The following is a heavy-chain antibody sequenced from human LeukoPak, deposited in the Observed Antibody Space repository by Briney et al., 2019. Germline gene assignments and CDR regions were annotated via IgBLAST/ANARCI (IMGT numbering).Heavy chain of an antibody. CDR2: INHSGST. CDR1: GGSFSGYY. CDR3: ARSSGWPIDY. D-gene: IGHD6-19*01. Sequence: PSETLSLTCAVYGGSFSGYYWSWIRQPPGKGLEWIGEINHSGSTNYNPSLKSRVTISVDTSKNQFSLKLSSVTAADTAVYYCARSSGWPIDYWGQGTLVTVSS. V-gene: IGHV4-34*01. J-gene: IGHJ4*02.